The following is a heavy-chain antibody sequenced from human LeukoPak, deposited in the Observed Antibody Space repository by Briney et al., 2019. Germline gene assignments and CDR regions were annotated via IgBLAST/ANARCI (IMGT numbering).Heavy chain of an antibody. D-gene: IGHD4-17*01. J-gene: IGHJ6*03. V-gene: IGHV5-51*01. CDR2: IYPGDSDT. Sequence: GESLKISCKGSGYSFTSYWIGWVRQMPGKGLEWMGIIYPGDSDTRYSPSFQGQVTISADKSISTAYLQWSSLKASDTAMYYCATHSDYGDDRVHNYYYYYMDVWGKGTTVTVSS. CDR3: ATHSDYGDDRVHNYYYYYMDV. CDR1: GYSFTSYW.